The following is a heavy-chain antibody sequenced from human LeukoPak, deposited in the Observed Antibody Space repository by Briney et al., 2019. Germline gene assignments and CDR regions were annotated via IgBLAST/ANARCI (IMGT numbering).Heavy chain of an antibody. J-gene: IGHJ4*02. D-gene: IGHD1-1*01. Sequence: PGGSLRLSCAASGFTFSSYWMHWVRQAPGKGPVSVSRISPDGSHTDYSDSVTGRLTISRDNAKNTLYLQMSSLRTDDTALYYCVRGTNDWTGLDYWGQGTLVTVSS. CDR1: GFTFSSYW. CDR2: ISPDGSHT. V-gene: IGHV3-74*01. CDR3: VRGTNDWTGLDY.